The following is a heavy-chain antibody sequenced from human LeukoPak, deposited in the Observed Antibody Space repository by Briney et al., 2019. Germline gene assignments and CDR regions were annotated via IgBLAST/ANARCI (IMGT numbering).Heavy chain of an antibody. CDR3: AKDLGWDLYYFDY. V-gene: IGHV3-21*01. CDR2: ISSSSSSYI. CDR1: GFTFNSYS. J-gene: IGHJ4*02. Sequence: PGGSLRLSCAASGFTFNSYSMNWVRQAPGKGLEWVSSISSSSSSYIYYADSVKGRFTISRDNAKNSLYLQMNSLRAEDTAVYYCAKDLGWDLYYFDYWGQGTLVTVSS. D-gene: IGHD1-26*01.